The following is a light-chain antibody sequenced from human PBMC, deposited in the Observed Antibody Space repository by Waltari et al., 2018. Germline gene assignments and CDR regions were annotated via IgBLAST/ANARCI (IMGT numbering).Light chain of an antibody. Sequence: DIQMTPSPSTLSASFGDRVTITCRASQSISSWLAWYQQKPGKAPKLLIYKASNLESGVPSRFSGGGSGTEFTLTINSLQPDDFATYYCQHYDSYSATFGRGTKVEIK. J-gene: IGKJ4*02. CDR1: QSISSW. V-gene: IGKV1-5*03. CDR3: QHYDSYSAT. CDR2: KAS.